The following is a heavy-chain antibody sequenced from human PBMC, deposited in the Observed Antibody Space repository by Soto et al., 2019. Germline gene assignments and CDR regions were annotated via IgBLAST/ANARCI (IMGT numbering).Heavy chain of an antibody. CDR1: GFTFSSYS. D-gene: IGHD6-19*01. CDR3: ARDGAVAGTRIYYYYYGMDV. CDR2: ISSSSSYI. V-gene: IGHV3-21*01. Sequence: GGSLRLSCAASGFTFSSYSMNWVRQAPGKGLEWVSSISSSSSYIYYADSVKGRFTISRDNAKNSLYLQMNSLRAEDTAVYYCARDGAVAGTRIYYYYYGMDVWGQGTTVTVSS. J-gene: IGHJ6*02.